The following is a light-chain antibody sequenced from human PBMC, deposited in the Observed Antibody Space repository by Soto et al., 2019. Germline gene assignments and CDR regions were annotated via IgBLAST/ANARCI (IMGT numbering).Light chain of an antibody. CDR2: DAS. CDR1: QSVCTY. V-gene: IGKV3-11*01. J-gene: IGKJ3*01. CDR3: QQRSNWPPFT. Sequence: EIVMTQSPATLSVSPGERATLSCRASQSVCTYLAWYQQKPGQAPRPLIYDASNRATGIPARFSGSGSGTDFTLTISSLEPEDFAVYYCQQRSNWPPFTFGPGTKVDIK.